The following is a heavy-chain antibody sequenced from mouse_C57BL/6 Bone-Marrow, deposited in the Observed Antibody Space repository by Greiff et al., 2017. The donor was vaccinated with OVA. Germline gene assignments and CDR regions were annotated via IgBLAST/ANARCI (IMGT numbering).Heavy chain of an antibody. D-gene: IGHD1-1*01. Sequence: EVMLVESGGDLVKPGGSLKLSCAASGFTFSSYGMSWVRQTPGKRLEWVATISRGGSYTYYPDSVKGRFTISRDNAKNTLYLQMSSLKAEDTAMYYCARHVYYYGSSPYWYFDVWGTGTTVTVSS. CDR3: ARHVYYYGSSPYWYFDV. CDR2: ISRGGSYT. V-gene: IGHV5-6*01. J-gene: IGHJ1*03. CDR1: GFTFSSYG.